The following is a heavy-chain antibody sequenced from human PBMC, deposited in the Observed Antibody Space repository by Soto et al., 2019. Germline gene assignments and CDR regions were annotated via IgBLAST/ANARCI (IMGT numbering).Heavy chain of an antibody. CDR2: IYHSGST. CDR3: ARKIDYGDYHFDY. V-gene: IGHV4-4*02. Sequence: PSETLSLTCVVSGGSISSSYWWTWVRQSPGTGLEWIGEIYHSGSTNYNPSLKSRVTISLDNNKNQFSLKLSSVTAADTAVYYCARKIDYGDYHFDYWGQGTVVTVSS. D-gene: IGHD4-17*01. J-gene: IGHJ4*02. CDR1: GGSISSSYW.